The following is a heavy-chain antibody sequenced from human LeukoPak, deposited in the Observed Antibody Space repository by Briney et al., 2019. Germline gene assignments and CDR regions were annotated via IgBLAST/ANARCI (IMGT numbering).Heavy chain of an antibody. CDR3: AKDFSSGWAIDY. J-gene: IGHJ4*02. V-gene: IGHV3-23*01. CDR1: GFTFSSYA. D-gene: IGHD6-19*01. Sequence: GSLRLSCTASGFTFSSYAMNWVRQAPGKGLEWVSGIGAGGTFTYYADSVKGRFTISRDNSRNTLYLQMNSLRADDTAVYYCAKDFSSGWAIDYWGQGTLVTVSS. CDR2: IGAGGTFT.